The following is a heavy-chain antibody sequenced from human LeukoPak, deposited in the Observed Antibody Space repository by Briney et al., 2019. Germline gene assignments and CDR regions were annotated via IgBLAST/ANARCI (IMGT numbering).Heavy chain of an antibody. Sequence: PSETLSLTCTVSGGSISSYYWSWIRQPPGKGLEWIGYIYYSGSTNYNPSLKSRVTISVDTYKNQFSLKLSSVTAADTAVYYCARESLWFGELFVYDWFDPWGQGTLVTVSS. J-gene: IGHJ5*02. CDR2: IYYSGST. CDR3: ARESLWFGELFVYDWFDP. D-gene: IGHD3-10*01. V-gene: IGHV4-59*01. CDR1: GGSISSYY.